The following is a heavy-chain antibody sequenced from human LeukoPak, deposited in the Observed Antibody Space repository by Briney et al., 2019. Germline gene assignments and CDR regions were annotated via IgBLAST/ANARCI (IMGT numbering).Heavy chain of an antibody. CDR1: GFTFKDHG. J-gene: IGHJ5*02. CDR2: LNGNGGNI. D-gene: IGHD1-26*01. CDR3: AKDAAVGGSYLAKFGS. V-gene: IGHV3-20*04. Sequence: GGSLRLSCTASGFTFKDHGMSWVRQAPGKGLEWVSGLNGNGGNIKYADSVKGRFTISRDNGKNSLYLEMNSLRVDDTAFYYCAKDAAVGGSYLAKFGSWGQGILVTVSS.